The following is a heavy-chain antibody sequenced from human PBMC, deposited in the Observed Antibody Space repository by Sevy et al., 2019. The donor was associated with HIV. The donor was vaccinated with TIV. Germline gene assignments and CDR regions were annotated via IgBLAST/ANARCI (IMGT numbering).Heavy chain of an antibody. CDR3: ARDEWYYYDSSGYYYHEHYFDY. J-gene: IGHJ4*02. CDR2: ISSSSSTI. Sequence: GGSLRLSCAASGFTFSSYSMNWVRQAPGKGLEWVSCISSSSSTIYYADSVKGRFTISRDNAKNSLYLQMNSLRAEDTAVYYCARDEWYYYDSSGYYYHEHYFDYWGQGTLVTVSS. V-gene: IGHV3-48*01. D-gene: IGHD3-22*01. CDR1: GFTFSSYS.